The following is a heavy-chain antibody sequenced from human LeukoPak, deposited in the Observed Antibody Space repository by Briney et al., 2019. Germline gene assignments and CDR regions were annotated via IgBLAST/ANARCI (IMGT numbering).Heavy chain of an antibody. CDR3: AKDYPRYYDFWSGYLST. Sequence: PGGSLRLSCAASGFIFSNYGMNWVRQAPGKGLEWVAAIRASGSATSYADSVRGRFTISRDNSKSTTYLQMNSLRAEDTAVFYCAKDYPRYYDFWSGYLSTWGQGTLVTVSS. J-gene: IGHJ5*02. V-gene: IGHV3-23*01. CDR2: IRASGSAT. CDR1: GFIFSNYG. D-gene: IGHD3-3*01.